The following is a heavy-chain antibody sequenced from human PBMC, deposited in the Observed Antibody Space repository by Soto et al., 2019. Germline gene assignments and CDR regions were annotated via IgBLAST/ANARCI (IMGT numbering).Heavy chain of an antibody. J-gene: IGHJ6*02. Sequence: PGGSLRLSCAASGFTFRNYAMSWVRQTPEKGLEWVSAINGGGVSTYYADSVKGRFTISRDQSKNTLYLQMNSLRAEDTAVYYCAKCDPARHYYFYYGMDVWGQGTTVTVSS. CDR2: INGGGVST. CDR1: GFTFRNYA. CDR3: AKCDPARHYYFYYGMDV. V-gene: IGHV3-23*01.